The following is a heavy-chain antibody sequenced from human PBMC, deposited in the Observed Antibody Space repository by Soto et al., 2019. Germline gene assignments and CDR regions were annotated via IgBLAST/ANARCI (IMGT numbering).Heavy chain of an antibody. CDR1: GYTFTGYY. Sequence: ASVKVSCKASGYTFTGYYMHWVRQAPGQGLEWMGWINPNSGGTNYAQKFQGWVTMTRDTSISTAYMELSRLRSDDTAVYYCARSSPFYDYIWGSYRPGVPFGYWGQGTLVTVSS. J-gene: IGHJ4*02. CDR2: INPNSGGT. CDR3: ARSSPFYDYIWGSYRPGVPFGY. V-gene: IGHV1-2*04. D-gene: IGHD3-16*02.